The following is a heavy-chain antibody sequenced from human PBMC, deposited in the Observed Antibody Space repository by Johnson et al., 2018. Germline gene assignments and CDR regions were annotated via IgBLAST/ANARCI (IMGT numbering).Heavy chain of an antibody. CDR3: ARDQGYSGAYLYDAFDL. D-gene: IGHD1-26*01. CDR2: IWYDGSNK. CDR1: GFTFSSYG. V-gene: IGHV3-33*01. J-gene: IGHJ3*01. Sequence: VQLVETGGGVVQPGRSLRLSCAASGFTFSSYGMHWVRQAPGKGLEWVAVIWYDGSNKYYADSVKGRLTISRDNSKNSLYLQMNSLRAEDTAVYYCARDQGYSGAYLYDAFDLWGQGTMVTVSS.